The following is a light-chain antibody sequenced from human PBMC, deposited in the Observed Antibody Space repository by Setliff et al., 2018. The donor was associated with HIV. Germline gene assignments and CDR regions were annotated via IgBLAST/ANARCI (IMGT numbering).Light chain of an antibody. CDR1: SSDVGGYNC. V-gene: IGLV2-14*03. CDR2: DVS. Sequence: QSALTQPASVSGSPGQSITISCTGTSSDVGGYNCVSWYQQHPGKAPKLMIYDVSDRPSGVSNRFSGAKSGNTASLTISGLQAEDEADYYCSSYTSSSTLYVFGTGTKGTVL. J-gene: IGLJ1*01. CDR3: SSYTSSSTLYV.